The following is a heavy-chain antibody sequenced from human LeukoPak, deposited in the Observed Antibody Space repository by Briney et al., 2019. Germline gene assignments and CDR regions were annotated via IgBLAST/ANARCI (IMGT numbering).Heavy chain of an antibody. V-gene: IGHV1-2*02. CDR3: ARVPSYSSDLYYTAWFDY. CDR2: IDPKSGGT. D-gene: IGHD6-19*01. CDR1: GYTFTGYS. Sequence: GASVKVSCKASGYTFTGYSMHWVRQAPRQGLEWMGWIDPKSGGTKSAQKFQGRVTLTRDTSISTAYMELSGLTSDDTAVYYCARVPSYSSDLYYTAWFDYWGQGAPLIVSS. J-gene: IGHJ4*02.